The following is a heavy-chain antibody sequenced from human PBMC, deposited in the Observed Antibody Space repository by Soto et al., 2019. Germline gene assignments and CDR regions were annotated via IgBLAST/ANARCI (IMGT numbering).Heavy chain of an antibody. CDR1: GFSFSSYG. Sequence: EVQVLESGGGLVQPGGSLRLSCAASGFSFSSYGMSWVRRAPGKGLEWVSVISGSGDITYYADYVKGRFTLSRDNLKITLYLQMNSLRAEDTAVYYCARERAPNGGDSLVYFDFWGQGTLVTVSS. D-gene: IGHD4-17*01. V-gene: IGHV3-23*01. CDR2: ISGSGDIT. CDR3: ARERAPNGGDSLVYFDF. J-gene: IGHJ4*02.